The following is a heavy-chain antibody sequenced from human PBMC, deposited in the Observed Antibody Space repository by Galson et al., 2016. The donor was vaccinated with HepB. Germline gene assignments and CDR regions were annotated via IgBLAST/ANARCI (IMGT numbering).Heavy chain of an antibody. CDR2: IWADGINT. V-gene: IGHV3-33*07. Sequence: SLRLSCAASGFTFSRNAMDWVRQAPGKGLEWVAVIWADGINTHYIDSVRGRFTISRDTAKNTVYLQMNSLRVEDTAVYYCVRGYLSRGGTFDIWGQGTMVTVSS. CDR3: VRGYLSRGGTFDI. J-gene: IGHJ3*02. CDR1: GFTFSRNA. D-gene: IGHD2-15*01.